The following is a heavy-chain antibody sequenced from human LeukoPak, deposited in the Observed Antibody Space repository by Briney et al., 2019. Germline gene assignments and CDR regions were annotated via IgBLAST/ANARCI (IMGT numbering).Heavy chain of an antibody. CDR3: ARGVTTVIYWYFDL. CDR1: GFTFSSYA. D-gene: IGHD4-17*01. J-gene: IGHJ2*01. CDR2: ISYDGSNK. Sequence: GGSLRLSCAASGFTFSSYAMHWVRQAPGKGLEWVAVISYDGSNKYYADSVKGRFTISRDNSKNTLYLQMGSLRAEDMAVYYCARGVTTVIYWYFDLWGRGTLVTVSS. V-gene: IGHV3-30*14.